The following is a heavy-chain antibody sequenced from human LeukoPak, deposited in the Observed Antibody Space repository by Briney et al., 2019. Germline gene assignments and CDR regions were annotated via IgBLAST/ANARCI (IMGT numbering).Heavy chain of an antibody. Sequence: PGGSLRLSCAASGFTFSSYSMNWIRQAPGKGLEWVSSISSSSSSYIYYADSVKGRFTISRDNAKNSLYLQMNSLRAEDTAVYYCATYGGDLYFDYWGQGTLVTVSS. CDR1: GFTFSSYS. J-gene: IGHJ4*02. D-gene: IGHD4-23*01. CDR2: ISSSSSSYI. CDR3: ATYGGDLYFDY. V-gene: IGHV3-21*01.